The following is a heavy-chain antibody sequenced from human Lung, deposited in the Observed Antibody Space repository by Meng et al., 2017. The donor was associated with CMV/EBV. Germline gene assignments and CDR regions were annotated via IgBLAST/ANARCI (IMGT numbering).Heavy chain of an antibody. CDR3: ARTDYGDYNWFDP. CDR2: IYYSGST. J-gene: IGHJ5*02. D-gene: IGHD4-17*01. Sequence: QVQLQESGPGLVKPSQTLSLTCTVSGGSISSGGFYWSWIRQHPGKGLEWIGYIYYSGSTYYNPSLRSRVAISIDTSKNQFSLKLTSVTAADTAVYFCARTDYGDYNWFDPWGQGTLVTVSS. CDR1: GGSISSGGFY. V-gene: IGHV4-31*03.